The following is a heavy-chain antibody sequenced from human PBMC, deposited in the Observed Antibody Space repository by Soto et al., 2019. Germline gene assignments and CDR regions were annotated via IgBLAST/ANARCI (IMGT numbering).Heavy chain of an antibody. CDR2: IYYSGST. CDR1: GGSISSYY. V-gene: IGHV4-59*01. Sequence: PSETLSLTSTVSGGSISSYYWSWIRQPPGKGLEWIGYIYYSGSTNYNPSLKSRVTISVDTSKNQFSLKLSSVTAADTAVYYCARACGGDCYFDYWGQGTLVTVS. D-gene: IGHD2-21*02. J-gene: IGHJ4*02. CDR3: ARACGGDCYFDY.